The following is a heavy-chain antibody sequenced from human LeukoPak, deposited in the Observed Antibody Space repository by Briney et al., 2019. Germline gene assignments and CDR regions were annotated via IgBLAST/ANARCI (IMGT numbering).Heavy chain of an antibody. CDR1: GGSISSYY. J-gene: IGHJ6*03. V-gene: IGHV4-59*01. CDR3: ARVYSSSSHYYYYYMDV. Sequence: PSETLSLTCTVSGGSISSYYWTCVRQPPGKGLEWIGYIYYSGSTNYNPSLKSRVTISVDTSKNQFSLKLSSVTAADTAVYYCARVYSSSSHYYYYYMDVWGKGTTVTISS. CDR2: IYYSGST. D-gene: IGHD6-6*01.